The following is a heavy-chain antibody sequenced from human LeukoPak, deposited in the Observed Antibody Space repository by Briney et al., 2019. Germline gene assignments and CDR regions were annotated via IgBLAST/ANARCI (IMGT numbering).Heavy chain of an antibody. J-gene: IGHJ4*02. CDR3: ARDQGAWGYGYNFDY. V-gene: IGHV3-30*02. Sequence: GGSLRLSCAASGFTFRTYGMHWVRQAPGKGLEWVTFIRYDGSNKYYADSVKGRFTISRDNSKNTLYPQMNNLRAEDTAVYYCARDQGAWGYGYNFDYWGQGTLVTVSS. CDR2: IRYDGSNK. D-gene: IGHD3-16*01. CDR1: GFTFRTYG.